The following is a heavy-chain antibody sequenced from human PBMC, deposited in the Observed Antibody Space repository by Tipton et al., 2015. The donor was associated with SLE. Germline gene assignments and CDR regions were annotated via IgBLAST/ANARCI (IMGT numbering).Heavy chain of an antibody. Sequence: TLSLTCTVSGGSISSSSYYCGWIRQPPGKGLEWIGSIYYSGSTYYNPSLKSRVTISVDTSKNQFSLKLSSVTAADTAVYYCASRGRRRHGMDVWGQGTTVTVSS. CDR2: IYYSGST. J-gene: IGHJ6*02. CDR3: ASRGRRRHGMDV. D-gene: IGHD3-10*01. CDR1: GGSISSSSYY. V-gene: IGHV4-39*07.